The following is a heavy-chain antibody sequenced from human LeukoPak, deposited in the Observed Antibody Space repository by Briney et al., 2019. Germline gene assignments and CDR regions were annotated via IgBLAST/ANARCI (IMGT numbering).Heavy chain of an antibody. CDR3: AKYSGSYYNGVYYFDY. D-gene: IGHD3-10*01. J-gene: IGHJ4*02. V-gene: IGHV3-23*01. CDR1: GFSFSSFD. Sequence: GGSLRLSCAASGFSFSSFDMSWVRQPPGKGLEWVSTIRGSGATTYYADSVKGRFTISRDNSKNTLYLQMNSLRAEDTAVYYCAKYSGSYYNGVYYFDYWGQGTLVTVSS. CDR2: IRGSGATT.